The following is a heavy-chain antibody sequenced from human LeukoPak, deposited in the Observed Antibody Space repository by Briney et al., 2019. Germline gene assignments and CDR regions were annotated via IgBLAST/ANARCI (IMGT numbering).Heavy chain of an antibody. J-gene: IGHJ4*02. V-gene: IGHV3-30*18. CDR3: AKDRGTVSDYSVSYFDY. Sequence: GGSLRLSCAASGFTFSSYGMHWVRQAPGKGLEWVAVISYDGSNKYYADSVKGRFTISRDNSKNTLYLQMNSLRAEDTAVYYCAKDRGTVSDYSVSYFDYWGQGTLVTVSS. D-gene: IGHD1-26*01. CDR1: GFTFSSYG. CDR2: ISYDGSNK.